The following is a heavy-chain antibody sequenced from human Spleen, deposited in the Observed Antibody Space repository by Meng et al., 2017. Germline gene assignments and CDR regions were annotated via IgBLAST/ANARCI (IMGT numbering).Heavy chain of an antibody. J-gene: IGHJ1*01. D-gene: IGHD3-9*01. CDR1: GYTFTSYW. V-gene: IGHV5-51*01. CDR2: IYPGDSDT. CDR3: ARRAAGEPTYYDISTGYYVSTEYFDH. Sequence: GGSLRLSCKGSGYTFTSYWIGWVRQMPGKGLEWMGIIYPGDSDTRYSPSFQGQVTISVDKSISTAYLQWSSLKASDTAMYYCARRAAGEPTYYDISTGYYVSTEYFDHWAQGTLVTSPQ.